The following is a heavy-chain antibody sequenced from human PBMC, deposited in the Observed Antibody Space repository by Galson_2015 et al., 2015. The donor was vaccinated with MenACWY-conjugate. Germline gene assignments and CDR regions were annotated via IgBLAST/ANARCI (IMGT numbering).Heavy chain of an antibody. J-gene: IGHJ3*01. CDR2: IGGSNNII. D-gene: IGHD3-16*01. V-gene: IGHV3-21*06. CDR1: GFTFSSYS. CDR3: ARDHNDSSDDDYVYAFDV. Sequence: SLRLSCAASGFTFSSYSMNWVRQAPGKGPEWVSFIGGSNNIIYKADSVQGRFTISRDNANNFVHLQMNSLRAEDTAIYYCARDHNDSSDDDYVYAFDVWGQGTMVTVSS.